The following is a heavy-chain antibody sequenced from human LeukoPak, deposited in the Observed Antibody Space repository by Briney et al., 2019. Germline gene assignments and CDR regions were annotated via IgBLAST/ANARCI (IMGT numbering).Heavy chain of an antibody. CDR1: TNTFTNYG. J-gene: IGHJ6*03. D-gene: IGHD2-15*01. Sequence: ASVKVSCKASTNTFTNYGISWVRQAPGQGLEWMGWISAYNGDTNYAQKLQGRITMTTDTSTSTAYMELRSLRSDDTAVYYCARARSPFCSGGSCYYRANYYYYMDVWGKGTTVTVSS. V-gene: IGHV1-18*01. CDR2: ISAYNGDT. CDR3: ARARSPFCSGGSCYYRANYYYYMDV.